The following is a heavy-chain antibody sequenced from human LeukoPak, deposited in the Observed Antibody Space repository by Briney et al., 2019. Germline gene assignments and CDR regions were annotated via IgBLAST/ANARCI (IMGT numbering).Heavy chain of an antibody. CDR1: GXSFSGYY. V-gene: IGHV4-34*01. Sequence: SETLSLTCAVYGXSFSGYYWSWIRQPPGKGLEWIGEINHSGSTNYNPSLKSRVTISVDTSKNQFSLKLSSVTAADTAVYYCAREADTSSWSRYYFDHWGQGTFVTVSS. CDR3: AREADTSSWSRYYFDH. CDR2: INHSGST. J-gene: IGHJ4*02. D-gene: IGHD6-13*01.